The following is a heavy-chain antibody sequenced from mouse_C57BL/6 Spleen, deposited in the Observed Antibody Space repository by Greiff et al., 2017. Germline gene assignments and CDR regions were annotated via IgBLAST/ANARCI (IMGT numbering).Heavy chain of an antibody. CDR2: INPSNGGT. D-gene: IGHD1-1*01. CDR3: ARDPYCDGSSGDAMDY. V-gene: IGHV1-53*01. J-gene: IGHJ4*01. CDR1: GYTFTSYW. Sequence: QVQLQQPGTELVKPGASVKLSCKASGYTFTSYWMHWVKQRPGQGLEWIGNINPSNGGTNYNEKFKSKATLTVDKSSSTAYMQLSSLTSEDSAVYYGARDPYCDGSSGDAMDYWGQGTSVTVSS.